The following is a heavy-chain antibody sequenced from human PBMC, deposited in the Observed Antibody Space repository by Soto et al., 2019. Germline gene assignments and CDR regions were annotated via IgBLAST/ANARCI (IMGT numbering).Heavy chain of an antibody. J-gene: IGHJ4*02. Sequence: GGSLRLSCAASGFTFISYAMSWVRQAPGKGLEWVSAISGSGGSTYYADSVKGRFTISRDNSKNTLYLQMNSLRAEDTAVYYLAKDQSGYSYGQFDVWGQGILVTVS. CDR1: GFTFISYA. V-gene: IGHV3-23*01. D-gene: IGHD5-18*01. CDR3: AKDQSGYSYGQFDV. CDR2: ISGSGGST.